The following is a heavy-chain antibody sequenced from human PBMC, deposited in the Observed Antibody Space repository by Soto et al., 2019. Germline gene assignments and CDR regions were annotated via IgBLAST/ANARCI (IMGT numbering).Heavy chain of an antibody. D-gene: IGHD4-4*01. CDR3: AHTRWVTTVPHDGDYFDF. CDR2: IYWNDDK. Sequence: SGPTLVNPTQTLTLTCTFSGFSLSTSGVGVGWIRQPPGKALEWLALIYWNDDKRYSPSLKSRLTITKDTSKNQVVLTMTNMDPVDTATYYCAHTRWVTTVPHDGDYFDFWGQGTLVTVSS. J-gene: IGHJ4*02. V-gene: IGHV2-5*01. CDR1: GFSLSTSGVG.